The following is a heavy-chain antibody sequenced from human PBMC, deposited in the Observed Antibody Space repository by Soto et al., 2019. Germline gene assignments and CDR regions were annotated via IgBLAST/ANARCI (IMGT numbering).Heavy chain of an antibody. V-gene: IGHV4-31*03. J-gene: IGHJ4*02. Sequence: QVQLQESGPGLVKPSQTLSLTCTVSGGSISSGGYYWSWIRQHPGKGLEWIGYIYYSGSTYYNPSLKSRVTTSVDTSKNQFSLKLSSVTAADTAVYYCARDNDEYSSSSGIDYWGQGTLVTVSS. CDR3: ARDNDEYSSSSGIDY. CDR1: GGSISSGGYY. CDR2: IYYSGST. D-gene: IGHD6-6*01.